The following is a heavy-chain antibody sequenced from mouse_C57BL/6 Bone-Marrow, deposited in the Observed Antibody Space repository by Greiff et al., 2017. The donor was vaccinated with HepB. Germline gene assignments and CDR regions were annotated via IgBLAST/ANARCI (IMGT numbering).Heavy chain of an antibody. CDR3: ASSSYNPFAY. D-gene: IGHD1-3*01. J-gene: IGHJ3*01. CDR1: GYTFTSYW. V-gene: IGHV1-64*01. CDR2: IHPNSGST. Sequence: QVQLQQPGAELVKPGASVKLSCKASGYTFTSYWMHWVKQRPGQGLEWIGMIHPNSGSTNYNEKFKSKATLTVDKSTSTAYMQLSSLTSEDSAVYYCASSSYNPFAYWCQGTLVTVSA.